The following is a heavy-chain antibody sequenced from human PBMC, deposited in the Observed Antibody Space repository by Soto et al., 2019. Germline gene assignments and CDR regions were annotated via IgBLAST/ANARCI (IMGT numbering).Heavy chain of an antibody. V-gene: IGHV4-31*03. J-gene: IGHJ4*02. CDR3: ARDQWCLRLGH. CDR2: IYYSGST. D-gene: IGHD5-12*01. Sequence: PSETMPLTCTVSGGSISSGGYYWSWIRQHPGKGLERLGYIYYSGSTYYNPSLKSRVTISVDTSKNQFSLKLSSVTAADTAVYYCARDQWCLRLGHWGQVTLVTVSS. CDR1: GGSISSGGYY.